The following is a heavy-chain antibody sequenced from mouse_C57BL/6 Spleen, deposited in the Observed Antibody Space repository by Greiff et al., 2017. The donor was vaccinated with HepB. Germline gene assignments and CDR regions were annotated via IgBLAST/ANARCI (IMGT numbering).Heavy chain of an antibody. CDR2: IYPGDGDT. CDR3: ARRGYGSFYAMDY. CDR1: GYAFSSSW. J-gene: IGHJ4*01. V-gene: IGHV1-82*01. D-gene: IGHD1-1*01. Sequence: QVQLQQPGAELVKPGASVKISCKASGYAFSSSWMNWVKQRPGKGLEWIGRIYPGDGDTNYNGKFKGKATLTADKSSSTAYMQLSSLTSEDSAVYFCARRGYGSFYAMDYWGQGTSVTVSS.